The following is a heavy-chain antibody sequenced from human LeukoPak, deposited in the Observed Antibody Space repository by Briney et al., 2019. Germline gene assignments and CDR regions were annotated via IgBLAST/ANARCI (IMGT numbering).Heavy chain of an antibody. J-gene: IGHJ5*02. Sequence: SETLSLTCTVSGGSISSGGYYWSWIRQHPGKGLEWIGYIYYSGSTNYNPSLKSRVTISVDTSKNQFSLKLSSVTAADTAVYYCARRNSIVVVPAAIKTNWFDPWGQGTPVTVSS. V-gene: IGHV4-31*03. CDR3: ARRNSIVVVPAAIKTNWFDP. CDR1: GGSISSGGYY. D-gene: IGHD2-2*02. CDR2: IYYSGST.